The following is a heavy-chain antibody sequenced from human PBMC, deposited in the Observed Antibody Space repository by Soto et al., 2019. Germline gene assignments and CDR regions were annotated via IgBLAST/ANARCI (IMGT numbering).Heavy chain of an antibody. Sequence: QVQLVQSGAEVKKPGSSVKVSCKASGATFSSYTISWVRQAPGQGLEWMGRIIPILGIANYAQKFQGRVTITADKSTSTAYMELSSLRSEDTAVYYCATDYGDYGRAAYDYWGQGTLVTVSS. J-gene: IGHJ4*02. CDR1: GATFSSYT. CDR3: ATDYGDYGRAAYDY. D-gene: IGHD4-17*01. V-gene: IGHV1-69*02. CDR2: IIPILGIA.